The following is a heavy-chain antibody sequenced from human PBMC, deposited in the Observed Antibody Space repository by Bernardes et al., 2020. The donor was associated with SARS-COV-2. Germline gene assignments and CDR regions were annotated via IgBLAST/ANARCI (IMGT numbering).Heavy chain of an antibody. J-gene: IGHJ3*02. CDR3: ARAVTYDI. CDR2: IYYSGST. CDR1: GGSISSYY. Sequence: SETLSLTCTVSGGSISSYYWSWIRQPPWKGLEWIGYIYYSGSTNYNPSLKSRVPLSVDTSKNQFSLKLSSVTAADTAVYYCARAVTYDIWGQGTMVTVSS. V-gene: IGHV4-59*01. D-gene: IGHD6-19*01.